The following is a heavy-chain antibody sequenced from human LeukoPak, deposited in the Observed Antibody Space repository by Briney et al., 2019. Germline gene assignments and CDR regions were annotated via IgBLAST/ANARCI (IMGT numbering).Heavy chain of an antibody. CDR3: ARTLEVYYRETSDY. J-gene: IGHJ4*02. V-gene: IGHV5-10-1*01. CDR1: GYSFTSYW. CDR2: IDPSDSYT. Sequence: GESLKISWKGSGYSFTSYWISWVREMPGKGLEWMGRIDPSDSYTNYSQSFQGHVTISADKSISTAYLQWSSLKASHTAMYYCARTLEVYYRETSDYWGQGTLVTVSS. D-gene: IGHD3-10*01.